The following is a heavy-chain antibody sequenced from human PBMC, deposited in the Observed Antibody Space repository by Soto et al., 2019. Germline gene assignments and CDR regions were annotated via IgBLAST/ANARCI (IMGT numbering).Heavy chain of an antibody. D-gene: IGHD6-13*01. CDR1: GGSISSGGYY. CDR2: IYYSGST. Sequence: SETLSLTCTVSGGSISSGGYYWSWIRQHPGKGLEWIGYIYYSGSTNYNPSLNSRVTMSIDTSKKQFSLKLTSVTAADTAIYYCARYSNNWFQTEGMDVWGQGTTVTVSS. V-gene: IGHV4-61*08. J-gene: IGHJ6*02. CDR3: ARYSNNWFQTEGMDV.